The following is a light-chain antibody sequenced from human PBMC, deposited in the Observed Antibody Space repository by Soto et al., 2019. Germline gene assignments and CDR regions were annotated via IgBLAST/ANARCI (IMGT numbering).Light chain of an antibody. CDR3: QSYDSSLSGFV. Sequence: QSVLTQPPSVSGAPGQRVTISCTGSSSNIGAGFDVHWYQRLPGTAPKLLIYVNSNRPSGVPDRFSGSKSGTSASLAITGLQADDEADYYCQSYDSSLSGFVFGTGTKVTVL. V-gene: IGLV1-40*01. CDR1: SSNIGAGFD. CDR2: VNS. J-gene: IGLJ1*01.